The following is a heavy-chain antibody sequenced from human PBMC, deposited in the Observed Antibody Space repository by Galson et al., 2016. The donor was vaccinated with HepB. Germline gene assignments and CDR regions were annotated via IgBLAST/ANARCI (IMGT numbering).Heavy chain of an antibody. D-gene: IGHD3-10*01. CDR2: IKSKTDGGTT. J-gene: IGHJ4*02. CDR3: TKDLWFGEPI. V-gene: IGHV3-15*07. Sequence: SLRLSCAASGFTFSNAWMNWVRQAPGKGLEWVGRIKSKTDGGTTDYAAPVRGRFTISRDDSKNTLYLQMNSRKTEDTAVYYCTKDLWFGEPIWGQGTLVTVSS. CDR1: GFTFSNAW.